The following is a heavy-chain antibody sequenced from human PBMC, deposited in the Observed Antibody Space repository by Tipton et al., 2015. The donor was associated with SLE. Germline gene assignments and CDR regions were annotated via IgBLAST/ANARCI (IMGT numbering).Heavy chain of an antibody. Sequence: QSGPEVKKPGSSVKVSCKASGGTFSSYAISWVRQAPGQGLEWMGGIIPIFGTANYAQKFQGRVTITADESTSTAYMELSSLRSEDTAVYYCARDHNMITFGGVIAYNWFDPWGQGTLVTVSS. D-gene: IGHD3-16*02. CDR2: IIPIFGTA. V-gene: IGHV1-69*01. J-gene: IGHJ5*02. CDR3: ARDHNMITFGGVIAYNWFDP. CDR1: GGTFSSYA.